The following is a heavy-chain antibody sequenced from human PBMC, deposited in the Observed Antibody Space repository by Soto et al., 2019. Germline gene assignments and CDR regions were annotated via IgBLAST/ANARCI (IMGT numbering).Heavy chain of an antibody. J-gene: IGHJ4*02. Sequence: GGSLRLSCAASGFTFSDYDMTWVRQAPGKGLEWVSGLNCSGGSKSSADSMKGRFPISRDNSKNTLYLQMNSLRDGDTAVYYSARWFSAGKGSPPDYWGQGTLVTVSS. CDR1: GFTFSDYD. D-gene: IGHD3-10*01. CDR3: ARWFSAGKGSPPDY. CDR2: LNCSGGSK. V-gene: IGHV3-23*01.